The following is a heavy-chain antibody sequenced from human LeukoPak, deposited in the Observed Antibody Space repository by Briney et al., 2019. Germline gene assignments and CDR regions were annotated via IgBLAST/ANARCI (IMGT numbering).Heavy chain of an antibody. CDR3: ARGFYYGMDV. CDR2: INSDGSST. V-gene: IGHV3-74*01. J-gene: IGHJ6*02. Sequence: ETLSLTCTVSGDSISNSDFYWVWVRQAPGKGLVWVSRINSDGSSTSYADSVKGRFTISRDNAKNTLYLQMNSLRAEDTAVYYCARGFYYGMDVWGQGTTVTVSS. CDR1: GDSISNSDFY.